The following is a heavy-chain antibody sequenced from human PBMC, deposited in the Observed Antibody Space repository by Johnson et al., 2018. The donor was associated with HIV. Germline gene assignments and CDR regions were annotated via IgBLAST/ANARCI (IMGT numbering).Heavy chain of an antibody. CDR2: ISSSGSTI. V-gene: IGHV3-48*04. CDR3: AKDRVRYTSDVDAFDL. CDR1: GFTFSSYA. Sequence: VQLVESGGGVVQPGRSLRLSCAASGFTFSSYAMHWVRQAPGKGLEWVSYISSSGSTIYYADSVKGRFTISRDNAKNSLYLQMNSLRAEDTALYSCAKDRVRYTSDVDAFDLWGQGTMVTVSS. D-gene: IGHD3-22*01. J-gene: IGHJ3*01.